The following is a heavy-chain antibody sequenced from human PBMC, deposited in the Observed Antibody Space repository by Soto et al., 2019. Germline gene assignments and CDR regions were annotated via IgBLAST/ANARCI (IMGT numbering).Heavy chain of an antibody. Sequence: VKVSCKASGYTFTSYYMHGVRQAPGQGLEWMGIINPSGGSTSYAQKFQGRVTMTRDTSTSTVYMELRSLTSDDTAVYYCARDPPFSGILRGTPLMDVWGQGTTVTVSS. CDR2: INPSGGST. V-gene: IGHV1-46*01. CDR3: ARDPPFSGILRGTPLMDV. D-gene: IGHD4-17*01. J-gene: IGHJ6*02. CDR1: GYTFTSYY.